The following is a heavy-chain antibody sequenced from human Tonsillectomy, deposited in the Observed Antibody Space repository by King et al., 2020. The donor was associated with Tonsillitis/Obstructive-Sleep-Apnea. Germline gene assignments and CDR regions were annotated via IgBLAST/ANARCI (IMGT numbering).Heavy chain of an antibody. CDR2: ISGSVGST. Sequence: VQLVASGGGLVQPGGSLRLSCAASGFTFSSYAMSWVRQAPGKGLEWVSGISGSVGSTYDADSVKGRFTISRDNSMNTLYLHMNSLRGDDTAVYYCAKDLNWGSSYYGMDVWGQGTTVTVSS. CDR3: AKDLNWGSSYYGMDV. J-gene: IGHJ6*02. CDR1: GFTFSSYA. D-gene: IGHD7-27*01. V-gene: IGHV3-23*04.